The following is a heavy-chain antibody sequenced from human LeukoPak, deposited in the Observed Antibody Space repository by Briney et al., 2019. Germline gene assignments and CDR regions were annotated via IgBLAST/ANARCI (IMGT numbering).Heavy chain of an antibody. CDR1: GYSFTSYG. CDR3: ARDRYYYGSGSYYLDY. V-gene: IGHV1-18*01. J-gene: IGHJ4*02. Sequence: GESLKISCKGSGYSFTSYGISWVRQAPGQGLEWMGWISAYNGNTNYAQKLQGRVTMTTDTSTSTAYMELRSLRSDDTAVYYCARDRYYYGSGSYYLDYWGQGTLVTVSS. CDR2: ISAYNGNT. D-gene: IGHD3-10*01.